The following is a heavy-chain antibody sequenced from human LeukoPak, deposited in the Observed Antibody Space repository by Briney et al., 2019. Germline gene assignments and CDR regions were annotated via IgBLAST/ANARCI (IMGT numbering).Heavy chain of an antibody. CDR2: ISSSGSTI. J-gene: IGHJ5*02. D-gene: IGHD1-7*01. Sequence: PGGSLRLSCAASGFTFSDYYMSWIRQAPGKGLEWVSYISSSGSTIYYADSVKGRFTISRDNAKNSLYLQMNSLRAEDTAVYYCAREIPTGTILFDPWGQGTLVTVSS. V-gene: IGHV3-11*01. CDR3: AREIPTGTILFDP. CDR1: GFTFSDYY.